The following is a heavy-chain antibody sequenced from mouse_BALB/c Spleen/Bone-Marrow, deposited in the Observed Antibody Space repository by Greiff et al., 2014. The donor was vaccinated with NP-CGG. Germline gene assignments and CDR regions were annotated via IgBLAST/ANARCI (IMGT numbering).Heavy chain of an antibody. Sequence: VQLKESGPELEKPGASVKISCKASGYSFTDSNMNWVKQSNGKNLEWIGNIDPYYGGTSYSQKFKGKVTLTVDKSSSTAYMQLRSLTSEDSAVYYCAKKDYGSSSFDYWGQGTTLTVSS. J-gene: IGHJ2*01. CDR3: AKKDYGSSSFDY. CDR1: GYSFTDSN. V-gene: IGHV1-39*01. CDR2: IDPYYGGT. D-gene: IGHD1-1*01.